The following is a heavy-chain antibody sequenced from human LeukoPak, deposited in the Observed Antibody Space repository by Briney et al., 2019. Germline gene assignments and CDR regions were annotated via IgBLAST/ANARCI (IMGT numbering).Heavy chain of an antibody. CDR1: GYTFTSYD. Sequence: ASVKVSCXASGYTFTSYDINWVRQATGQGLEWMGWMNPNSGNTGYAQKFQGRVTMTRNTSISTAYMELSSLRSEDTAVYYCASAGGGASHDAFDIWGQGTMVTVSS. V-gene: IGHV1-8*01. CDR3: ASAGGGASHDAFDI. CDR2: MNPNSGNT. J-gene: IGHJ3*02. D-gene: IGHD4-23*01.